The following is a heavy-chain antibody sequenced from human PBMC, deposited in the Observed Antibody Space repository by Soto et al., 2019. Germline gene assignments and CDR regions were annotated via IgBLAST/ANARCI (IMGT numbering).Heavy chain of an antibody. CDR3: ARAPSKIAADYYYYGMDV. V-gene: IGHV4-39*01. CDR1: GGSISSSSYY. CDR2: IYYSGST. J-gene: IGHJ6*02. D-gene: IGHD6-25*01. Sequence: PSETLSLTCTVSGGSISSSSYYWGWIRQPPGKGLEWIGSIYYSGSTYYNPPLKSRVTISVDTSKNQFSLKLSSVTAADPAVYYCARAPSKIAADYYYYGMDVWGQGTTVTVSS.